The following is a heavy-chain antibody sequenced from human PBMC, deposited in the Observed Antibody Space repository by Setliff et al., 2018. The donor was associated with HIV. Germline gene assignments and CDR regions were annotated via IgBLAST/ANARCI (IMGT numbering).Heavy chain of an antibody. V-gene: IGHV1-69*10. D-gene: IGHD5-12*01. Sequence: GASVKVSCKASGDTFSNYAINWVRQAPGQGLEWMGGFIPILGIANSVHKFQGRLTITADKFTSTAYMELSSLRSEDTAVYYCATLRINRDGSPGKAFGYWGQGTLVTVSS. CDR2: FIPILGIA. J-gene: IGHJ4*02. CDR3: ATLRINRDGSPGKAFGY. CDR1: GDTFSNYA.